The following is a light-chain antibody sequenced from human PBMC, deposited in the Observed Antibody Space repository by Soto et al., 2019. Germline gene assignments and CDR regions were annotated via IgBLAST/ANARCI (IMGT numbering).Light chain of an antibody. V-gene: IGLV2-8*01. CDR1: SSDVGAYNY. CDR2: EGN. J-gene: IGLJ1*01. Sequence: SAVTQPPSAAGSPGQSVTISCTGTSSDVGAYNYVSWYQQHPGKAPQLMIYEGNKRPSGVPDRFSGSKSGNTASLTVSGLQSEDEADYYCNSYAGSNSFIFGSETKVTVL. CDR3: NSYAGSNSFI.